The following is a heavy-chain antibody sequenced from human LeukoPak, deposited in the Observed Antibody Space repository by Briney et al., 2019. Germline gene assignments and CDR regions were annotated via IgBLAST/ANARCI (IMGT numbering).Heavy chain of an antibody. V-gene: IGHV1-24*01. CDR1: GYTLIELS. D-gene: IGHD2-15*01. CDR3: ATALPGSQLEVVVATIDAFDI. CDR2: FDPEEGET. Sequence: ASVKVSCKVSGYTLIELSMHWVRQAPGKGLEWMGGFDPEEGETIYAQKFQGRVTMTEDTSTDPAYMELSSLRSEDTAVYYCATALPGSQLEVVVATIDAFDIWGQGTMVTVSS. J-gene: IGHJ3*02.